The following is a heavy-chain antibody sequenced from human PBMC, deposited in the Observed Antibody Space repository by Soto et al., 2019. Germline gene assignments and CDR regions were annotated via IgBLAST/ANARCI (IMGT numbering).Heavy chain of an antibody. V-gene: IGHV1-69*01. D-gene: IGHD4-17*01. CDR2: VIPVFYTS. CDR1: GGAFGRYS. CDR3: ARVDEMPAVTIFEY. J-gene: IGHJ4*02. Sequence: QVQLEQSGPEVKRPGTSVKVSCKASGGAFGRYSVSWVRQAPGQGLEWIGGVIPVFYTSNYSLKFQGRVAISDDASTSTVFMELRSLRSADPALYFCARVDEMPAVTIFEYWGQGTLVTVSS.